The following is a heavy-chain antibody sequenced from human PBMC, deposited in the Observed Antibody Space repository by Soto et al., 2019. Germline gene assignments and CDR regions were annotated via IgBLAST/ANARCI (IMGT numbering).Heavy chain of an antibody. CDR3: ANLVGPAGIPGGMHV. V-gene: IGHV3-23*01. D-gene: IGHD1-26*01. CDR2: ISAGGGST. CDR1: RFTFSNYA. J-gene: IGHJ6*02. Sequence: EVQLLESGGNLVQPGGSLRLSCAASRFTFSNYAMSWVRQAPGKGLEWVSAISAGGGSTNYADSVKGRFTISRDNSKNTLYLQMNSLRAEDTAVYYCANLVGPAGIPGGMHVWGQGTTVTVSS.